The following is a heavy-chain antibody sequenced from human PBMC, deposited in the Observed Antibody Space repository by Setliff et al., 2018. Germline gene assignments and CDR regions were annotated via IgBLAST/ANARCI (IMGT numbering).Heavy chain of an antibody. CDR3: VPGRGS. CDR2: ISSSGGIT. J-gene: IGHJ5*02. D-gene: IGHD6-25*01. Sequence: GESLKISCTVSGFTFLSYAMHWVRRAPGKGLEYVSAISSSGGITSYAESVKGRFTISRVNAQNTLYLHMNNLRAEDTAVFYCVPGRGSWGQGALVTVSS. V-gene: IGHV3-64*04. CDR1: GFTFLSYA.